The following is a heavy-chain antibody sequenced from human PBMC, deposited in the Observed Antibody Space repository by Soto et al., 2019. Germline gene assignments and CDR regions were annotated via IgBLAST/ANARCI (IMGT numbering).Heavy chain of an antibody. V-gene: IGHV3-74*03. Sequence: GGSLRLSCAASGFTFSNYWMYWVRQAPGKGLVWVSRINSDGTTTTYADSVKGRFTISRDNAKNTLYLQMNSLRAEDTAVYYCARGTHYYYYYMDVWGKGTTVTVSS. CDR1: GFTFSNYW. CDR2: INSDGTTT. D-gene: IGHD2-15*01. CDR3: ARGTHYYYYYMDV. J-gene: IGHJ6*03.